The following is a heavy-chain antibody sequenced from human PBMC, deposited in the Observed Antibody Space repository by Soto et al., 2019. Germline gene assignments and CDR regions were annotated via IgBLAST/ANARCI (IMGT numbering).Heavy chain of an antibody. CDR2: ISNDGSTQ. V-gene: IGHV3-30*03. J-gene: IGHJ4*02. Sequence: QVQLVESGGGVVQPGRSLRLSCAASGFSFSNYGVNWVRQPLGKGLEWVAVISNDGSTQYYADSVNGRFTISRYNSKNTLSLQMNSLRPEDTAIYYCNLDEYGDFWGQGAVVTVTS. CDR1: GFSFSNYG. CDR3: NLDEYGDF. D-gene: IGHD1-1*01.